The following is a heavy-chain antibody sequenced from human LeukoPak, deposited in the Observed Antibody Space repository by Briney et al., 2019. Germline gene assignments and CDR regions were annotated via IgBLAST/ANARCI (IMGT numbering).Heavy chain of an antibody. D-gene: IGHD1-26*01. CDR3: ATFESIVGAAHDAFDI. Sequence: GASVKVSCKVSGYTLTELSMHWVRQAPGKGLEWMGGLDPEDGETIYAQKFQGRVTMTEATSTDTAYMELSSLRSEDTAVYYCATFESIVGAAHDAFDIWGQGTMVTVSS. CDR1: GYTLTELS. CDR2: LDPEDGET. V-gene: IGHV1-24*01. J-gene: IGHJ3*02.